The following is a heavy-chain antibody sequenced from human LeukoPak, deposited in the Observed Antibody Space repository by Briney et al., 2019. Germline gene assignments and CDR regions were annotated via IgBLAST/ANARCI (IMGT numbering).Heavy chain of an antibody. V-gene: IGHV3-21*01. CDR1: GFTFSSYS. D-gene: IGHD3-22*01. Sequence: GGSLRLSCAASGFTFSSYSMNWVRQALGKGLEWVSSISSGSSYIYYADSVKGRFTISRDNAKSSLFLQMNSLRAEDTADYYCAREKFYDNSGFDYWGQGTLVTVSS. CDR3: AREKFYDNSGFDY. J-gene: IGHJ4*02. CDR2: ISSGSSYI.